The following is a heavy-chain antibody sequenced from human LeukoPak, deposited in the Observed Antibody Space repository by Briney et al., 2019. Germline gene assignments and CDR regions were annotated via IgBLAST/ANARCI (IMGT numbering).Heavy chain of an antibody. D-gene: IGHD4-17*01. V-gene: IGHV3-23*01. CDR2: ISGSGGNT. CDR1: GFTFSSYV. J-gene: IGHJ4*02. Sequence: GGSLRLSCAASGFTFSSYVMSWVRQAPGKGLEWVSTISGSGGNTYYADSVKGRFTISRDNSKNTLYLQMNSLRAEDTAVYYCARKGSYGDYSVYWGQGALVTVSS. CDR3: ARKGSYGDYSVY.